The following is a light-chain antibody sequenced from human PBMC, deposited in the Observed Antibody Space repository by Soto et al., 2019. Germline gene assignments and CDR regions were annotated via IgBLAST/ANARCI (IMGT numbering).Light chain of an antibody. CDR3: QQYSSTFWT. V-gene: IGKV3-20*01. CDR2: GAS. CDR1: QSISSSY. Sequence: EIVLTQSPGTVSLSPGERTTLSCRASQSISSSYLAWYQQKPGQAPRLLVYGASSRATGIPDRFSGSGSGTDFTLTISRLEPEDFALYYCQQYSSTFWTLGQGTKVEIK. J-gene: IGKJ1*01.